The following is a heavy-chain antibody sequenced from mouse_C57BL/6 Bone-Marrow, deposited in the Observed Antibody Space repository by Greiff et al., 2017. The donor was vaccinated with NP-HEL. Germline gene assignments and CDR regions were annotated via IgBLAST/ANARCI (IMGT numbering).Heavy chain of an antibody. J-gene: IGHJ2*01. V-gene: IGHV14-1*01. CDR3: STFTTVVARCYFDY. Sequence: EVQLQQSGAELVRPGASVKLSCTASGFNITDYYMHWVKQRPEQGLEWIGRIDPEDGDTEYAPKFQGKATMTADPSSNTAYLQLRSLTSENTADYYGSTFTTVVARCYFDYWGQGTTLTVSS. D-gene: IGHD1-1*01. CDR1: GFNITDYY. CDR2: IDPEDGDT.